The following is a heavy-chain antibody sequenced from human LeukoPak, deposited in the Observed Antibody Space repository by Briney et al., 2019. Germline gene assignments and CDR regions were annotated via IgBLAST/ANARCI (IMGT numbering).Heavy chain of an antibody. D-gene: IGHD3-3*01. CDR1: GLTFNNYY. J-gene: IGHJ5*02. CDR2: ISISGYST. CDR3: ARRYDFWSGYYGWFDP. V-gene: IGHV3-11*04. Sequence: GGSLRLSCAASGLTFNNYYMSWIRRAPGKGLEWISYISISGYSTYYADSVKGRFTISRDNAKNSLYLQMNNLRPEDTAFYYCARRYDFWSGYYGWFDPWGQGTLVTVSS.